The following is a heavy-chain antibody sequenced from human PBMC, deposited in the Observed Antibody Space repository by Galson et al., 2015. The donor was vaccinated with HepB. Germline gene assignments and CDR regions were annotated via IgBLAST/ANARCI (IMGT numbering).Heavy chain of an antibody. D-gene: IGHD3/OR15-3a*01. CDR1: GFSLSTSEVG. J-gene: IGHJ4*02. Sequence: PALVKPTQTLTLTCTFSGFSLSTSEVGVGWIRQPPGKALEWLGFIYWDDDKRYSPSLKSRVSITKGTSKNQVVLIMTNMDPVGTATYYCAHSVRGPLDYWGQGTVVTVSS. CDR3: AHSVRGPLDY. V-gene: IGHV2-5*02. CDR2: IYWDDDK.